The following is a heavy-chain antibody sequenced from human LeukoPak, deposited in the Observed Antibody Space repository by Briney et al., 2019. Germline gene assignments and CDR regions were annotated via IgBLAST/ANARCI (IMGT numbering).Heavy chain of an antibody. J-gene: IGHJ3*02. V-gene: IGHV3-15*01. D-gene: IGHD5-18*01. CDR1: GFTFSNAW. Sequence: GGSLRLSCAASGFTFSNAWMSWVRQAPGKGLEWVGRIKSKTDGGTTDYAAPVKGRFTISRDDSKNTLYLQMNSLKTEDTAVYYCTPPSGYSYGNDAFDIWGQGTMVTVSS. CDR3: TPPSGYSYGNDAFDI. CDR2: IKSKTDGGTT.